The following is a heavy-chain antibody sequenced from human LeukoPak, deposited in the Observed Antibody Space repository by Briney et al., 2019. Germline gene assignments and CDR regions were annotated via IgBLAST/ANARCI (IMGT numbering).Heavy chain of an antibody. CDR3: ASQRLRRDWFDP. CDR1: GYTFTSYY. Sequence: GASVKVSCKASGYTFTSYYMHWVRQAPGQGLEWMGIINPSGGSTSYAQKFQGRVTMTRDTSTSTVYMELSSLRSEDTAVYYCASQRLRRDWFDPWGQEPWSPSPQ. CDR2: INPSGGST. J-gene: IGHJ5*02. V-gene: IGHV1-46*01. D-gene: IGHD4-17*01.